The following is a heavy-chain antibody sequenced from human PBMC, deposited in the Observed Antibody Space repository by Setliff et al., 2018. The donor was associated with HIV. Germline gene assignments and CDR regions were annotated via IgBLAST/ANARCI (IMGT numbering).Heavy chain of an antibody. Sequence: ASVKVSCKASGFIFTNYGIHWVRQAPGHSLEWMGFINSGTGNTIYSQKFQGRVTFSRDTSASTAYMELSSLRSEDTAVYYCANSVPDASYWYFIHWGRGSPVTVSS. V-gene: IGHV1-3*01. J-gene: IGHJ2*01. CDR2: INSGTGNT. D-gene: IGHD3-10*01. CDR1: GFIFTNYG. CDR3: ANSVPDASYWYFIH.